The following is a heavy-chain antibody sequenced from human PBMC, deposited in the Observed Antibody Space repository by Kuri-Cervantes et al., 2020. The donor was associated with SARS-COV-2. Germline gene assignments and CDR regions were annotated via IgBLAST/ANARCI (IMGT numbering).Heavy chain of an antibody. J-gene: IGHJ1*01. Sequence: GESLKISCAASGFTFKNYAIHWVRQAPGKGLEWVAPMSYDGTNKYYADSVKGRFTISRDNSKSTLYLQMNSLRPADTAVYYCAGATVVPYSHHWGQGTLVTVSS. V-gene: IGHV3-30*04. CDR3: AGATVVPYSHH. CDR1: GFTFKNYA. CDR2: MSYDGTNK. D-gene: IGHD4-23*01.